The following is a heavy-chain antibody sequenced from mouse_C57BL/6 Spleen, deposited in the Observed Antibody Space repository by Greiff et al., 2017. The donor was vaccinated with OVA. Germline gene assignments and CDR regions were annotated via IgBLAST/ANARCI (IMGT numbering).Heavy chain of an antibody. CDR2: ISSGSSTI. CDR3: TRGGDESDYYAMDY. CDR1: GFTFSDYG. Sequence: EVQGVESGGGLVKPGGSLKLSCAASGFTFSDYGMHWVRQAPEKGLEWVAYISSGSSTIYYAEKVKGRFTISRDNAKNTLFLQMTSLRSEDTAMYYCTRGGDESDYYAMDYWGQGTSVTVSS. J-gene: IGHJ4*01. V-gene: IGHV5-17*01.